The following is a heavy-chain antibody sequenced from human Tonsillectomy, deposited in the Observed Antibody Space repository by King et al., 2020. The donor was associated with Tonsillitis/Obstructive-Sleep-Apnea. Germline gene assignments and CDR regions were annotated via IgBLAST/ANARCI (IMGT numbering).Heavy chain of an antibody. CDR3: ARDRFYGSTSNWFDP. J-gene: IGHJ5*02. CDR2: IYYSGST. Sequence: QLQESGPGLVKPSETLSLTCTVSGGSISSYYWSWLRQPPGKGLEWIGYIYYSGSTNYNPSLKSRVTISVDTSKNQFSLKLSSVTAADTAVYYCARDRFYGSTSNWFDPWGQGTLVTVSS. D-gene: IGHD3-10*01. CDR1: GGSISSYY. V-gene: IGHV4-59*01.